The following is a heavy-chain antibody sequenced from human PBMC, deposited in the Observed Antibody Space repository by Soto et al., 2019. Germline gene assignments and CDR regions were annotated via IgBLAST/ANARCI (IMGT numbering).Heavy chain of an antibody. J-gene: IGHJ5*02. V-gene: IGHV4-39*01. Sequence: SETLSLTCTVSGDSISSSIYYWAWIRQPPGKGLEWIGNIYYSGSTYYNPSLKSRVTMSVHTSKKQFSLELSSVTAADTAVYYCARLPQTYGSATWGQGTLVTVSS. CDR1: GDSISSSIYY. D-gene: IGHD3-10*01. CDR3: ARLPQTYGSAT. CDR2: IYYSGST.